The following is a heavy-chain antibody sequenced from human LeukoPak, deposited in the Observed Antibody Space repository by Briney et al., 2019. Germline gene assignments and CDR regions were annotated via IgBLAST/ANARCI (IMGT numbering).Heavy chain of an antibody. CDR3: ARELLWFGELLYFDY. Sequence: ASVNASCKAAGPTGTSYAITTVRQAPGHQLEGRGGIIPILGIANDAQKFQGRVTITADKSTSTAYMELSSLRSEDTAVYYCARELLWFGELLYFDYWGQGTLVTVSS. V-gene: IGHV1-69*10. CDR2: IIPILGIA. CDR1: GPTGTSYA. J-gene: IGHJ4*02. D-gene: IGHD3-10*01.